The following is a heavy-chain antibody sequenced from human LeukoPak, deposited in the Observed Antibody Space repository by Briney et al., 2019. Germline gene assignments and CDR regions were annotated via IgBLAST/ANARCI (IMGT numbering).Heavy chain of an antibody. J-gene: IGHJ4*02. CDR2: IKQDGSEK. V-gene: IGHV3-7*01. D-gene: IGHD3-10*01. CDR1: GFTFSSYG. Sequence: GGSLRLSCATFGFTFSSYGMTWVRQAPGKGLEWVANIKQDGSEKYYVDSVKGRFTISRDNAKNSLYLQMNSLRAEDTAVYYCARVGSERWLWFGPQRQYYFDYWGQGTLVTVSS. CDR3: ARVGSERWLWFGPQRQYYFDY.